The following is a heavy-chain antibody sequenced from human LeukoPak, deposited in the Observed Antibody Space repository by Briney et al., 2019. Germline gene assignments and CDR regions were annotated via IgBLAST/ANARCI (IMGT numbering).Heavy chain of an antibody. J-gene: IGHJ3*01. Sequence: GGSLRLSCVASGFTFSSSWMHWVRQAPGKGLVWVSRIYSDGRTTDYADSVKGRFTISRDNSKNTVYLQMNSLRAEDTAVYYCVVDRYCSGGSCSDAFDLWGQGTMVTVSS. CDR2: IYSDGRTT. CDR3: VVDRYCSGGSCSDAFDL. D-gene: IGHD2-15*01. CDR1: GFTFSSSW. V-gene: IGHV3-74*01.